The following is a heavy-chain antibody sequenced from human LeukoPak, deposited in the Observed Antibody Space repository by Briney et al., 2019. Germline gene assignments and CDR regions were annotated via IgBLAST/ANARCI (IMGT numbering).Heavy chain of an antibody. CDR2: INPNRGGT. CDR3: ARGGYSSSWFYYGMDV. Sequence: GASVKVSCKASRYTFTRYSMHWVRQAPRQGHEWMGWINPNRGGTNYAQKFQGRVTMPRATSISTAYRELSRLRSDDTAVYYWARGGYSSSWFYYGMDVWGQGTTVTVSS. D-gene: IGHD6-13*01. CDR1: RYTFTRYS. V-gene: IGHV1-2*02. J-gene: IGHJ6*02.